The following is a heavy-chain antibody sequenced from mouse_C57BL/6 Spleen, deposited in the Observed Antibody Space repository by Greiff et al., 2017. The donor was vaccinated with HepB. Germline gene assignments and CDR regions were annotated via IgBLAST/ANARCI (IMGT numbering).Heavy chain of an antibody. Sequence: QVQLQQSGPELVKPGASVKISCKASGYAFSSSWMNWVKQRPGKGLEWIGRIYPGDGDTNYNGKFKGKATLTADKSSSTAYMQLSSLTSEDSAVYFCASGGYGSSRMDYWGQGTSVTVSS. CDR3: ASGGYGSSRMDY. CDR1: GYAFSSSW. J-gene: IGHJ4*01. D-gene: IGHD1-1*01. V-gene: IGHV1-82*01. CDR2: IYPGDGDT.